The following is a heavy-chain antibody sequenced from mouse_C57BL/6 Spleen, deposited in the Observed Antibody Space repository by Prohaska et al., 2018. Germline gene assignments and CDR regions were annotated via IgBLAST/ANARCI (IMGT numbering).Heavy chain of an antibody. V-gene: IGHV1-76*01. Sequence: QVQLKQSGAELVRPGASVKLSCKASGYTFTDYYINWVKQRPGQGLEWIARIYPGSGNTYYNEKFKGKATLTAEKSSSTAYMQLSSLTSEDSAVYFCARDGSRRFDYWGQGTTLTVSS. CDR1: GYTFTDYY. CDR2: IYPGSGNT. CDR3: ARDGSRRFDY. J-gene: IGHJ2*01. D-gene: IGHD1-1*01.